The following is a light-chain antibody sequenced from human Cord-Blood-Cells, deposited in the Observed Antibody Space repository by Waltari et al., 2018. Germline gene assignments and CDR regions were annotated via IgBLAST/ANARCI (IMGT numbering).Light chain of an antibody. CDR2: EVS. J-gene: IGLJ3*02. Sequence: QSALTQPASVSGSPGQSITTSCTGTSSDFGGYNYVSWYQQHPGKAPKLMIYEVSNRPAGVSNRCSGSKSGNTASLTISGLQAEDEADYYCSSYTSSSTWVFGGGTKLTVL. CDR3: SSYTSSSTWV. V-gene: IGLV2-14*01. CDR1: SSDFGGYNY.